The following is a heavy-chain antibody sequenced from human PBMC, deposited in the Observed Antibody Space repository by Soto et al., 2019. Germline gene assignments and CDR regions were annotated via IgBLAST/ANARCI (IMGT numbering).Heavy chain of an antibody. CDR3: AKGHYYDSSGYYSV. J-gene: IGHJ4*02. CDR2: ISGSGGST. Sequence: GGSLRLSCAASGFTFSSYAMSWVRQAPGKGLEWVSAISGSGGSTYYADSVKGRFTISRDNSKNTLYLQMNSLRAEDTAVYYCAKGHYYDSSGYYSVWGQGTLVTVSS. V-gene: IGHV3-23*01. D-gene: IGHD3-22*01. CDR1: GFTFSSYA.